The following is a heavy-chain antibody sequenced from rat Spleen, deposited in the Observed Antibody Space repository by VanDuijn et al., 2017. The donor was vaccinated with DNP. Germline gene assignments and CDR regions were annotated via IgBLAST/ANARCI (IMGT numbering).Heavy chain of an antibody. CDR1: GFTFSNYY. Sequence: EVQLVESGGGLVQPGRSLKFSCAASGFTFSNYYMAWVRQAPKKGLEWVATISTSGSRTYYPDSVKGRFTISRDNAKSSLYLQKNSLKSEDTATYYCARRSYSGAGGFDYWGQGVMVTVSS. D-gene: IGHD1-1*01. CDR2: ISTSGSRT. V-gene: IGHV5-25*01. CDR3: ARRSYSGAGGFDY. J-gene: IGHJ2*01.